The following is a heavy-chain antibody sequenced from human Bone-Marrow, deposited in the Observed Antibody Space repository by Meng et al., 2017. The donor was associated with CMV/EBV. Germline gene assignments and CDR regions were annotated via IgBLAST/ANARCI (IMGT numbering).Heavy chain of an antibody. CDR2: ISSDGSKK. Sequence: GESLKISCAASGFTFNDYALHWVRQAPGKGLEWVAIISSDGSKKYYADSVKGRFSISRDNSENTLYLQMNSLRAEDTAIYYCARDLEYCIYTTCYGMGYWGQGTPVTFSS. CDR3: ARDLEYCIYTTCYGMGY. J-gene: IGHJ4*02. V-gene: IGHV3-30-3*01. CDR1: GFTFNDYA. D-gene: IGHD2/OR15-2a*01.